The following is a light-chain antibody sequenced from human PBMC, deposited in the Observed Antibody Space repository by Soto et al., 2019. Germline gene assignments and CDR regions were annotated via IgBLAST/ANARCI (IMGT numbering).Light chain of an antibody. CDR3: AAWDGSLSGWV. J-gene: IGLJ3*02. CDR2: RNN. Sequence: QSVLTQPPSASGTPGQRVTISCSGSSSNIETNYVYWYQQFPGTAPKVLIYRNNQRPSRVPDRFSASKSGTSASLAISGLRSEGEADYYCAAWDGSLSGWVFGGGTKLTVL. CDR1: SSNIETNY. V-gene: IGLV1-47*01.